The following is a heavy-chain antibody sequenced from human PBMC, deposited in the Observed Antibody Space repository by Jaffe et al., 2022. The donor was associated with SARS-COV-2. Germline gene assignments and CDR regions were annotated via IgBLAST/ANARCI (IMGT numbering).Heavy chain of an antibody. J-gene: IGHJ4*02. V-gene: IGHV4-61*02. D-gene: IGHD3-22*01. CDR3: ARAGYYDNSEFYY. CDR2: IYTSGST. CDR1: GGSISSGSYY. Sequence: QVQLQESGPGLVKPSQTLSLTCTVSGGSISSGSYYWSWIRQPAGKGLEWIGRIYTSGSTNYNPSLKSRVTISVDTSKNQFSLKLSSVTAADTAVYYCARAGYYDNSEFYYWGQGTLVTVSS.